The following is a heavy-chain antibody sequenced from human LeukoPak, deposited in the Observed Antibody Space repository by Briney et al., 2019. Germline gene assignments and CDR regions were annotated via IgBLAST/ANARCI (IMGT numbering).Heavy chain of an antibody. V-gene: IGHV1-3*01. CDR2: INAGNGNT. D-gene: IGHD7-27*01. Sequence: ASVKVSCKASGYTFTSYAMRWVRQAPGQRLEWMGWINAGNGNTKYSQKFQGRVTITRDTSASTAYMELSSLRFDDTAVYYCARGMSTNRPTYRTGLAYWGQGTLVTVSS. J-gene: IGHJ4*02. CDR1: GYTFTSYA. CDR3: ARGMSTNRPTYRTGLAY.